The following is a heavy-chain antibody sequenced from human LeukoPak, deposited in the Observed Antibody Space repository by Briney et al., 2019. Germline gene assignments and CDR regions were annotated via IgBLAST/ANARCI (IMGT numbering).Heavy chain of an antibody. CDR1: GGSISSYY. CDR3: ARGPYYDSFDY. J-gene: IGHJ4*02. D-gene: IGHD3-22*01. CDR2: IYYSGST. Sequence: PSETLSLTCTVSGGSISSYYWSCIRQPPGKGLEWIGYIYYSGSTNYNPSLKSRVTISVDTSKNQFSLKLSSVTAADTAVYYCARGPYYDSFDYWVQGTLVTVSS. V-gene: IGHV4-59*01.